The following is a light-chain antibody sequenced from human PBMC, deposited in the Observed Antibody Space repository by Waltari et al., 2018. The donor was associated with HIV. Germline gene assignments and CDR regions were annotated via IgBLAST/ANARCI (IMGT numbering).Light chain of an antibody. V-gene: IGKV3-20*01. J-gene: IGKJ2*01. CDR3: QQFGSSPPYT. CDR1: QSVSSSY. Sequence: EIVLTQSPGTLSLSPGERATLPCRANQSVSSSYLAWYQQKPGQAPRLLIYGASSMATGIPDRFSGSGSGTDFTLTIRLEPEDFAVYYCQQFGSSPPYTFGQGTKLEIK. CDR2: GAS.